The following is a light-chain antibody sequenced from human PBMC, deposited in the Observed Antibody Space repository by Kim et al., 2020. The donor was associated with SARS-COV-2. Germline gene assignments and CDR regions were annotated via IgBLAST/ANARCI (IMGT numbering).Light chain of an antibody. Sequence: RVTSSCSGSSSNIATNTVNWYQRLPGMAPKLLIYRNSQRPSGVPDRFSGSKSGTSASLAINGLQSDDEADYYCAAWDDSLNGLWVFGGGTQLTVL. CDR3: AAWDDSLNGLWV. J-gene: IGLJ3*02. V-gene: IGLV1-44*01. CDR2: RNS. CDR1: SSNIATNT.